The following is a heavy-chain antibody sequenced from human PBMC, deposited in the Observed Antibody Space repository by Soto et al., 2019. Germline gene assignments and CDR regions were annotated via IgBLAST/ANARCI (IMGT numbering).Heavy chain of an antibody. CDR2: INPSTGDR. J-gene: IGHJ4*02. CDR3: ARTHDLVLDY. D-gene: IGHD3-3*01. Sequence: PSVKVSCKASGYTFTDSYIHWVRQAPGQGLEWMGWINPSTGDRNYAQKFQGRVTMTRDTFISTAYMELRSLISDDTAVYYCARTHDLVLDYWGQGPLVAVSS. V-gene: IGHV1-2*02. CDR1: GYTFTDSY.